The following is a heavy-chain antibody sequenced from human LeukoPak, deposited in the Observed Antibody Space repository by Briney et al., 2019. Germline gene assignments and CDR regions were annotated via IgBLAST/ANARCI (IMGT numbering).Heavy chain of an antibody. J-gene: IGHJ5*02. CDR1: GFTFSSYE. CDR2: INSDGSST. Sequence: PGGSLRLSCAASGFTFSSYEMNWVRQAPGKGLVWVSRINSDGSSTSYADSVKGRFTISRDNAKNTLYLQMNSLRAEDTAVYYCARVGYYNWLDPWGQGTLVTVSP. CDR3: ARVGYYNWLDP. D-gene: IGHD3-9*01. V-gene: IGHV3-74*01.